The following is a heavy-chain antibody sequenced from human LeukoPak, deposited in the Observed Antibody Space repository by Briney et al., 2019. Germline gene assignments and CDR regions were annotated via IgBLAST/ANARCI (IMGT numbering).Heavy chain of an antibody. Sequence: SETLSLTCTVSGGPISSYYWSWIRQPAGKGLEWIGRIYTSGSTNYNPSLKSRVTMSVDTSKNQFSLKLSSVTAADTAVYYCARGRTRYSYAYDMDVWGKGTTVTVSS. CDR3: ARGRTRYSYAYDMDV. V-gene: IGHV4-4*07. D-gene: IGHD5-18*01. J-gene: IGHJ6*03. CDR1: GGPISSYY. CDR2: IYTSGST.